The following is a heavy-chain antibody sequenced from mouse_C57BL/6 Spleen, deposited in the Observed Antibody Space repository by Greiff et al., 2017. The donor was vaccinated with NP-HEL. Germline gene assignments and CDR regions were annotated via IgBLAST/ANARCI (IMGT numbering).Heavy chain of an antibody. V-gene: IGHV1-54*01. CDR3: ARGDYYYGNAMDY. Sequence: VQLQQSGAELVRPGTSVKVSCKASGYAFTNYLIEWVKQRPGQGLEWIGVINPGSGGTNYNEKLKGKATLTADKSSSTAYMQLSSLTSEDSAVYFCARGDYYYGNAMDYWGQGTSVTVSS. J-gene: IGHJ4*01. CDR2: INPGSGGT. D-gene: IGHD1-1*01. CDR1: GYAFTNYL.